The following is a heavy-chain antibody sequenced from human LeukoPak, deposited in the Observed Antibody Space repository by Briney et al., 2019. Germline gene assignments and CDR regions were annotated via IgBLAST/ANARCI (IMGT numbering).Heavy chain of an antibody. CDR3: ARSTFLSDAFDI. CDR2: IYIGGSP. V-gene: IGHV3-66*01. CDR1: GFTVSDNF. J-gene: IGHJ3*02. Sequence: GGSLRLSCAASGFTVSDNFMSWVRQAPGKGREWLSVIYIGGSPYYPDSVKGRFTISRDNSKNTLYFQMNSLRAEDTAVYYCARSTFLSDAFDIWGQGTMVTVSS.